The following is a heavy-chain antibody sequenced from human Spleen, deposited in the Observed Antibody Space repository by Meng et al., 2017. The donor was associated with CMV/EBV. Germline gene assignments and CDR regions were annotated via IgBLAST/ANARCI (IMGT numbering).Heavy chain of an antibody. J-gene: IGHJ3*02. Sequence: ASGFTFSSYAMHWVRQAPGKGLELVAIISYDGSNQYYADSVKGRFTMSRDNSKNTLYLQMNSLRGEDTAVYYCAREFLAGSDASDIWGQGTMVTVSS. CDR3: AREFLAGSDASDI. CDR1: GFTFSSYA. V-gene: IGHV3-30*04. CDR2: ISYDGSNQ.